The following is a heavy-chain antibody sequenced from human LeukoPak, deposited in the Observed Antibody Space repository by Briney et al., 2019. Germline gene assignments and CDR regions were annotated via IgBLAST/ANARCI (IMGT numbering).Heavy chain of an antibody. Sequence: GGSLRLSCAASGFTFSSYAMHWVRQAPGKGLEWVAVISYDGSNKYYADSVKGRFTISRDNSKNTLYLQMNSLRAEDTAVYYCARDGDAPMTDFDYWGQGTLVTVSS. CDR3: ARDGDAPMTDFDY. D-gene: IGHD2-21*02. V-gene: IGHV3-30-3*01. CDR1: GFTFSSYA. CDR2: ISYDGSNK. J-gene: IGHJ4*02.